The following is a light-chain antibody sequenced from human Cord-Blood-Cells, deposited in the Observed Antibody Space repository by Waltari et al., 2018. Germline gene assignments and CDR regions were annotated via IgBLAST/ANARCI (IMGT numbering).Light chain of an antibody. V-gene: IGKV3-11*01. CDR3: QQRSNWPLT. CDR1: QSVSSD. CDR2: DAS. Sequence: EIVLSQSAATLSLSPGERATLSCRASQSVSSDLAWYQQKPGQAPRLLIYDASNRATGIPARFSGSGSGTDFTLTISSLEPEDFAVYYCQQRSNWPLTFGGGTKVEIK. J-gene: IGKJ4*01.